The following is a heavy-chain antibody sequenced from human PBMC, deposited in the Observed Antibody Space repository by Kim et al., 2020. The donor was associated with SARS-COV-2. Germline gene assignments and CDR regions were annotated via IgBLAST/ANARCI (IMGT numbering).Heavy chain of an antibody. J-gene: IGHJ4*02. CDR1: GGSISSGGYS. Sequence: SETLSLTCAVSGGSISSGGYSWSWIRQPPGKGLEWIGYIYHSGSTYYNPSLKSRVTISVDRSKNQFSLKLSSVTAADTAGYYCARAYYYGSGSYYDFDYWGQGTLVTVSS. CDR3: ARAYYYGSGSYYDFDY. CDR2: IYHSGST. V-gene: IGHV4-30-2*01. D-gene: IGHD3-10*01.